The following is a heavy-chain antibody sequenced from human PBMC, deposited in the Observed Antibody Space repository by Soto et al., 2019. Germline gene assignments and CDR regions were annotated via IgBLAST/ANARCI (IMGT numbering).Heavy chain of an antibody. J-gene: IGHJ6*02. CDR1: GFTVSSNY. V-gene: IGHV3-53*01. CDR3: ARETRPFFATGFNYYGMDC. CDR2: IYSGGST. Sequence: EVQLVESGGGLIQPGGSLRLSCAASGFTVSSNYMSWVRQAPGKGLEWVSVIYSGGSTYYADSVKGRFTISRDNSKNTLYLQMNSLRAEDTAVYYCARETRPFFATGFNYYGMDCWGQGTTVTVSS.